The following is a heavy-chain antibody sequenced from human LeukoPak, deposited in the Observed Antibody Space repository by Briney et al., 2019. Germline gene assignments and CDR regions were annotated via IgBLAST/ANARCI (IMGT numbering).Heavy chain of an antibody. Sequence: GGSLRLSCAVSGFTFSHYAMSWVCQAPGTGLEWVGSLTDSGDATYYADSVKGRLTISRDNSNSTLYLHISGLRDEDTAVYYCARGYSHNSGGWLDPWGQGTLVTVSS. CDR3: ARGYSHNSGGWLDP. CDR1: GFTFSHYA. CDR2: LTDSGDAT. D-gene: IGHD5-12*01. V-gene: IGHV3-23*01. J-gene: IGHJ5*02.